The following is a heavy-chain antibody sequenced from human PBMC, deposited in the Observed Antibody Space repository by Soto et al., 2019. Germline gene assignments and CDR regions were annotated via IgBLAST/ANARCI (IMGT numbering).Heavy chain of an antibody. V-gene: IGHV1-18*04. CDR1: GYTFTSYG. Sequence: ASVKVSCKTSGYTFTSYGISWVRQAPGQGLEWMGWISAYNGNTNYAQKLQGRVTKTTDTSTSTAYMELRSLRSDDTAVYYCARDKLKIVVVVAASLYYYYGMDVWGQGTTVTVSS. J-gene: IGHJ6*02. D-gene: IGHD2-15*01. CDR3: ARDKLKIVVVVAASLYYYYGMDV. CDR2: ISAYNGNT.